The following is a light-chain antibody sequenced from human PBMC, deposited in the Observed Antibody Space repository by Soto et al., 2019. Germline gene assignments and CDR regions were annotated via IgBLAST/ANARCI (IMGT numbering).Light chain of an antibody. CDR2: KAS. Sequence: DIQMTQSPSTLSASVGDRVTITCRASQSISSWLAWYQQQPGKAPKLLIYKASTLESGVPSRFIGSGSGTEFTLTISSLQPDDFATYYCQQSFTFGPGTKVDIK. V-gene: IGKV1-5*03. CDR3: QQSFT. CDR1: QSISSW. J-gene: IGKJ3*01.